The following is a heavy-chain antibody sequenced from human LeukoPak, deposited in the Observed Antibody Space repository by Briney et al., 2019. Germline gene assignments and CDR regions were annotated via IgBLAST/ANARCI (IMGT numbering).Heavy chain of an antibody. D-gene: IGHD3-3*01. J-gene: IGHJ6*02. CDR2: IYYSGST. V-gene: IGHV4-39*01. CDR3: ARGNDFSYYYYGMDV. Sequence: SETLSLTCTVSGGSISSSSYYWGWIRQPPGKGLEWIGSIYYSGSTYYNPSLKSRVTISVDTSKNQFSLKLSSVTAADTAVYYCARGNDFSYYYYGMDVWGQGTTVTVSS. CDR1: GGSISSSSYY.